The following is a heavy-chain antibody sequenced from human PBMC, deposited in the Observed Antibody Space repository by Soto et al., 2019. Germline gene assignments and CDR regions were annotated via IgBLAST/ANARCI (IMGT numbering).Heavy chain of an antibody. Sequence: QVQLVESGGGVVQPGRSLRLSCAASGFTFSSYGMHWVRQAPGKGLEWVAVIWYDGSNKYYADSVKGRFTISRDNSKNTLYLKMNSLRAEGTAVYYCARPYSSGWYGPYYFDYWGQGTLVTVSS. CDR1: GFTFSSYG. CDR2: IWYDGSNK. J-gene: IGHJ4*02. D-gene: IGHD6-19*01. CDR3: ARPYSSGWYGPYYFDY. V-gene: IGHV3-33*01.